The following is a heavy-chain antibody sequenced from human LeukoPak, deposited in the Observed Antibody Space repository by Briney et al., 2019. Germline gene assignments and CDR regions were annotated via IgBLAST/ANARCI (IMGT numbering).Heavy chain of an antibody. CDR3: ASETNCSGGSCYQT. Sequence: GRSLRLSCAASGFTFSSYGMHWVRQAPGKGLEWVAVIWYDGSNKYYADSVKGRFTISRDNSKNTLYLQMNSLRAEDTAVYYCASETNCSGGSCYQTWGQRTLVTVSS. J-gene: IGHJ5*02. D-gene: IGHD2-15*01. CDR1: GFTFSSYG. V-gene: IGHV3-33*01. CDR2: IWYDGSNK.